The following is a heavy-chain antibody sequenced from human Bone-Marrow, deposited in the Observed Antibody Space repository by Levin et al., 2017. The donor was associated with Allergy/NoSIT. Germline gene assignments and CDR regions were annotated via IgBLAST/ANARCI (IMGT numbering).Heavy chain of an antibody. V-gene: IGHV1-69*13. Sequence: SVKVSCKASGGTFSDYPITWVRQAPGQGLEWMGGIIPIFGTAKYAQKFQGRVTITADESTRTRYMDMSSLRAEETAMYYCARDYCNSTSCYPYYFYVDVWGKGTSVTVSS. D-gene: IGHD2-2*01. J-gene: IGHJ6*03. CDR1: GGTFSDYP. CDR2: IIPIFGTA. CDR3: ARDYCNSTSCYPYYFYVDV.